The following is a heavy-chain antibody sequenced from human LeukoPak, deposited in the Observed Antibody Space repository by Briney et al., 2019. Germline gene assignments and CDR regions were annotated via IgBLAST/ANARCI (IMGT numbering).Heavy chain of an antibody. CDR2: IWYDGSNK. D-gene: IGHD2-2*02. CDR1: GFTFSSYG. CDR3: ARDYPGYCSSTSCYIGGNWFDP. V-gene: IGHV3-33*01. J-gene: IGHJ5*02. Sequence: PGGSLRLSCAASGFTFSSYGTHWVRQAPGKGLEWVAVIWYDGSNKYYADSVKGRFTISRDNSKNTLYLQMNSLRAEDTAVYYCARDYPGYCSSTSCYIGGNWFDPWGQGTLVTVSS.